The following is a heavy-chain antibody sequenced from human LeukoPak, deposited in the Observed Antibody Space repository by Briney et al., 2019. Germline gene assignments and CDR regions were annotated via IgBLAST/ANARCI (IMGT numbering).Heavy chain of an antibody. D-gene: IGHD3-22*01. Sequence: SETLSLTCIVSGGSISTYYWTWIRQPPGKRLEWVGYIYSSGSTNYNPSLQSRLTMSVDTSKNQFSLKLTSVTAADTAVYYCARWVYDRSGYYPDWYFDLWGRGTLVTVSS. CDR1: GGSISTYY. CDR3: ARWVYDRSGYYPDWYFDL. V-gene: IGHV4-59*08. J-gene: IGHJ2*01. CDR2: IYSSGST.